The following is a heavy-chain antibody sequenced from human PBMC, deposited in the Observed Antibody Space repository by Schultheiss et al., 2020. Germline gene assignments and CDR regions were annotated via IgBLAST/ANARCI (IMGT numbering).Heavy chain of an antibody. J-gene: IGHJ5*02. CDR3: ARPRCTSCYWLGGWFDP. V-gene: IGHV3-7*01. CDR1: GFTFSSYW. Sequence: GGSLRLSCAASGFTFSSYWMSWVRQAPGKGLEWVANIKQDGSEKYYVDSVKGRFTISRDNAKNSLYLQMNSLRAEDTAVYYCARPRCTSCYWLGGWFDPWGQGTLVTV. CDR2: IKQDGSEK. D-gene: IGHD2-2*01.